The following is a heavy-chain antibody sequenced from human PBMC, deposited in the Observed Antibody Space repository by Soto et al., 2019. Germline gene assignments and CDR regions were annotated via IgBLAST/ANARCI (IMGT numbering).Heavy chain of an antibody. V-gene: IGHV1-3*01. D-gene: IGHD3-16*01. Sequence: QVQLVQSGAEVKRPGASVTVSCKSSGFTFTSYAIHWLRQAPGQRPQWMGWINGGSGNTKYSQDFQGRVTFTRDTFATTAYLELSSLRSEDTAVYYCARVPPWGNSALDYYIQHYDSWGQGTPVTVSS. J-gene: IGHJ4*02. CDR2: INGGSGNT. CDR3: ARVPPWGNSALDYYIQHYDS. CDR1: GFTFTSYA.